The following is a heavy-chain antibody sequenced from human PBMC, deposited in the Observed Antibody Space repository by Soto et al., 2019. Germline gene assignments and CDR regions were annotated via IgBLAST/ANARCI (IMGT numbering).Heavy chain of an antibody. CDR2: IIPMLGVR. CDR3: TIGSWSGEVFDI. D-gene: IGHD2-21*01. J-gene: IGHJ3*02. Sequence: QVQLVQSGAEVKKPGSSVKVSCKDSGGTFSTYSMFWVRQAPGQGLEWMGRIIPMLGVRNYAQRFQDRVTITADKSTATVHMELSSLRSEDTALHYCTIGSWSGEVFDIWGQGTMVNVSS. CDR1: GGTFSTYS. V-gene: IGHV1-69*02.